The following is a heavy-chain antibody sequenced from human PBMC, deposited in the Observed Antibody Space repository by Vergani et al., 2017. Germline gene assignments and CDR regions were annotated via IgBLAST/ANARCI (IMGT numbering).Heavy chain of an antibody. V-gene: IGHV3-53*01. D-gene: IGHD3-16*01. CDR2: IYSGGST. Sequence: EVQLVESGGGLIQPGGSLRLSCAASGFTVSSNYMSWVRQAPGKGLEWVSVIYSGGSTYYADSVKGRFTISRDNSKNTLYLPMNSLRAEDTAVYYCARDGGSGDDYYYYGMDVWGQGTTVTVSS. CDR1: GFTVSSNY. CDR3: ARDGGSGDDYYYYGMDV. J-gene: IGHJ6*02.